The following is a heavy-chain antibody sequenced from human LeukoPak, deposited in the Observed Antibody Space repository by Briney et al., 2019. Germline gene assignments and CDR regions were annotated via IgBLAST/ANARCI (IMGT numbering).Heavy chain of an antibody. V-gene: IGHV1-69*13. CDR3: ATVGSSTRGFDP. CDR1: GGTFSSYA. D-gene: IGHD2-2*01. Sequence: ASVKVSCKASGGTFSSYAISWVRQAPGQGLEWMGGIIPIFGAANYAQKFQGRVTITADESTSTAYMELRSLRSDDTAVYYCATVGSSTRGFDPWGQGTLVTVSS. J-gene: IGHJ5*02. CDR2: IIPIFGAA.